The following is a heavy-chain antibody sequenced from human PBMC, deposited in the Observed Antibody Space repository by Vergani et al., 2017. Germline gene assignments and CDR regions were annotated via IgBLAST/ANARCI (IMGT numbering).Heavy chain of an antibody. CDR2: INPNSGGT. V-gene: IGHV1-2*02. Sequence: QVQLVQSGAEVKKPGASVKVSCKASGYTFTGYYMHWVRQAPGQGLEWMGWINPNSGGTNYAQKFQGRVTMTRDPSISPAYMELSRLRSDDTAVYYYASPSPSLWFGKLSSLYYYYGMAVWGQGTTVTVSS. J-gene: IGHJ6*02. CDR1: GYTFTGYY. CDR3: ASPSPSLWFGKLSSLYYYYGMAV. D-gene: IGHD3-10*01.